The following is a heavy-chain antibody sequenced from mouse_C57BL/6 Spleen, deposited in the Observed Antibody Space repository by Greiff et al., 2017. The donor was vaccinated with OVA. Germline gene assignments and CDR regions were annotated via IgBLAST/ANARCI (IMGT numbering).Heavy chain of an antibody. V-gene: IGHV10-1*01. CDR2: IRSKSNNYAT. D-gene: IGHD1-1*01. CDR3: VSYYYGSLDY. J-gene: IGHJ4*01. Sequence: DVQLVESGGGLVQPKGSLKLSCAASGFSFNTYAMNWVRQAPGKGLEWVARIRSKSNNYATYYADSVKDRFTISRDDSESMLYLQMNNLKTEDTAMYYCVSYYYGSLDYWGQGTSVTVSS. CDR1: GFSFNTYA.